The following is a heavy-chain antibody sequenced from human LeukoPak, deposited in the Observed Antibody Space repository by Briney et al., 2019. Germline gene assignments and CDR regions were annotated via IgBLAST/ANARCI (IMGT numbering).Heavy chain of an antibody. Sequence: PGGSLRLSCAASGFTFSSYAMSWVSQAPGKGLEWVSAISGSGGSTYYADSVKGRFTISRDNSKNTLYLQMNSLGAEDTAVYYCAKSDCSSTSCYIVDYWGQGTLVTVSS. CDR2: ISGSGGST. V-gene: IGHV3-23*01. J-gene: IGHJ4*02. D-gene: IGHD2-2*02. CDR3: AKSDCSSTSCYIVDY. CDR1: GFTFSSYA.